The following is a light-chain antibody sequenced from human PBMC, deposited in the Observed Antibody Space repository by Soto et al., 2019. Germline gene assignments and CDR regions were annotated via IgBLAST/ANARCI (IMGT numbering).Light chain of an antibody. V-gene: IGKV3-20*01. Sequence: EIVLTQSPGTLSLSPGERATLSFSASQTVTSNYFAWYQQRPGQAPRLLIYVTSSRATGIPDRFSGSGSGTDFTLTISRLDPEDFAVYYCQQYGGSRWTFGQGTKVDI. CDR3: QQYGGSRWT. CDR2: VTS. J-gene: IGKJ1*01. CDR1: QTVTSNY.